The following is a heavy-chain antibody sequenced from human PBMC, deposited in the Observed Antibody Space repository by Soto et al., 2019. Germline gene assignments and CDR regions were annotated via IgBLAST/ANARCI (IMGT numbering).Heavy chain of an antibody. J-gene: IGHJ5*02. V-gene: IGHV3-9*01. CDR2: ISWNSGSI. Sequence: RRLSCAASGFTFDDYAMHWVRQAPGKGLEWVSGISWNSGSIGYADSVKGRFTISRDNAKNSLYLQMNSLRAEDTALHYCAKDLEGTIANVFDPWGQGTLVTVSS. CDR1: GFTFDDYA. CDR3: AKDLEGTIANVFDP.